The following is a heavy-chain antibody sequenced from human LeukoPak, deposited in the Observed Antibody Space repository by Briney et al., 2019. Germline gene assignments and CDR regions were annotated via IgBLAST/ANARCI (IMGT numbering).Heavy chain of an antibody. Sequence: GRSLRLSCAASGFTFSSYAMHWVRQAPGKGLEWVAVISYDGSNKYYADSVKGRFTISRDNSKNTLYLQMNSLRAEDTAVYYCARSFDDPVDTAMVTRAFDIWGQGTMVTVSS. J-gene: IGHJ3*02. CDR2: ISYDGSNK. V-gene: IGHV3-30-3*01. CDR1: GFTFSSYA. D-gene: IGHD5-18*01. CDR3: ARSFDDPVDTAMVTRAFDI.